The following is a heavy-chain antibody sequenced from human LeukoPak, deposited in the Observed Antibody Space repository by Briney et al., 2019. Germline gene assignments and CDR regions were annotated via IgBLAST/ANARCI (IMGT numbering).Heavy chain of an antibody. CDR3: ARDRKLVDAFDI. Sequence: GGSLRLSCAASGFTFSSYGMHWVRQAPGKGLEWVGRIKSKADGGTTDYAAPVKGRFTISRDDSKNTLYLQMNSLRAEDTAVYYCARDRKLVDAFDIWGQGTMVTVSS. J-gene: IGHJ3*02. D-gene: IGHD1-1*01. CDR1: GFTFSSYG. CDR2: IKSKADGGTT. V-gene: IGHV3-15*01.